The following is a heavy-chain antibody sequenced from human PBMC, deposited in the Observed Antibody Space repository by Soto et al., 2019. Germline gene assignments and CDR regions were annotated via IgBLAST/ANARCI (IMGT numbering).Heavy chain of an antibody. V-gene: IGHV4-30-2*01. Sequence: PSETLSLTCGVSGDTISTGGYSWAWIRQPPGKALEWIGHTYHSGNPYYNPSLKSRVIISVDRSKNQFSLKVSSVTAADTAVYYCARRYGYSFDYWGPGPRVTVSS. CDR2: TYHSGNP. J-gene: IGHJ4*02. CDR3: ARRYGYSFDY. CDR1: GDTISTGGYS. D-gene: IGHD4-4*01.